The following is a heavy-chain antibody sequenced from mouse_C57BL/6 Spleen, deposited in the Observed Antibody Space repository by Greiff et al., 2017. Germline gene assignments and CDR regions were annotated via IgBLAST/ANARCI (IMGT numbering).Heavy chain of an antibody. D-gene: IGHD2-12*01. J-gene: IGHJ3*01. CDR3: TRTLRGAFAY. CDR1: GYTFTDYE. CDR2: IDPETGGT. V-gene: IGHV1-15*01. Sequence: QVQLQQSGAELVRPGASVTLSCKASGYTFTDYEMHWVKQTPVHGLEWIGAIDPETGGTAYNQKFKGKAILTADKSSSTAYMELRILTSEASAVYYCTRTLRGAFAYWGQGTLVTVSA.